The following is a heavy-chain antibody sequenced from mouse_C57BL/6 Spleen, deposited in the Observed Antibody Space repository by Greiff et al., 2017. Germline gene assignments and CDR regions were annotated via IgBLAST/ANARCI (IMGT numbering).Heavy chain of an antibody. CDR2: INPSNGGT. D-gene: IGHD2-1*01. J-gene: IGHJ4*01. CDR3: ARDGNYDYYAMDY. V-gene: IGHV1-53*01. Sequence: QVQLQQPGTELVKPGASGYTFTSYWMHWVKQRPGQGLEWIGNINPSNGGTNYNEKFKSKATLTVDKSSSTAYMQLSSLTSEDSAVYYCARDGNYDYYAMDYWGQGTSVTVSS. CDR1: GYTFTSYW.